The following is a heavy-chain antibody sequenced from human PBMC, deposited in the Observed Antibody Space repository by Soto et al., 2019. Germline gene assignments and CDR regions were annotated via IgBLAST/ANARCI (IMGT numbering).Heavy chain of an antibody. J-gene: IGHJ4*02. CDR2: IDPSDSYT. V-gene: IGHV5-10-1*01. CDR3: ARRASSGWYTGY. CDR1: GYSFTSYW. D-gene: IGHD6-19*01. Sequence: PGESLKISCKVSGYSFTSYWISWVRQMPGKGLEWMGRIDPSDSYTNYSPSFQGHVTISADKSISTAYLQWSSLKASDTAMYYCARRASSGWYTGYWGQGTLVTVSS.